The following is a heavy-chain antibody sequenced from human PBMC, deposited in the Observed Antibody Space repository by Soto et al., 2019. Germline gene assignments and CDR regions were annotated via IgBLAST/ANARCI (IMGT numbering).Heavy chain of an antibody. J-gene: IGHJ6*02. D-gene: IGHD3-10*01. CDR2: ISSSSSYI. V-gene: IGHV3-21*01. Sequence: GGSLRLSCAASGFTFSSYSMNWVRQAPGKGLEWVSSISSSSSYIYYADSVKGRFTISRDNAKNSLYLQMNSLRAEDTAVYYCTGASXATRIISISYNPHNYYYGMDICGQGTTVTVSS. CDR3: TGASXATRIISISYNPHNYYYGMDI. CDR1: GFTFSSYS.